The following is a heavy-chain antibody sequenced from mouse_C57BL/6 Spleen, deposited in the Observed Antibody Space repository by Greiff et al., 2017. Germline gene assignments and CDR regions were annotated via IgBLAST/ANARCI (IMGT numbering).Heavy chain of an antibody. Sequence: QVQLKQSGPELVKPGASVKISCKASGYSFTSYYIHWVKQRPGQGLEWIGWIYPGSGNTKYNEKFKGKATLTADTSSRTAYMQLSSLTSEDSAVYYCASLGDYDMESAWFAYWGQGTLVTVSA. CDR1: GYSFTSYY. D-gene: IGHD2-4*01. V-gene: IGHV1-66*01. CDR2: IYPGSGNT. J-gene: IGHJ3*01. CDR3: ASLGDYDMESAWFAY.